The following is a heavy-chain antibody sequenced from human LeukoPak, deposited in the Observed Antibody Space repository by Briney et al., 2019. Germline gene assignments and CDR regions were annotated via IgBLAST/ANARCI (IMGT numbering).Heavy chain of an antibody. CDR1: GFTFSAYY. D-gene: IGHD5-12*01. CDR2: INSDGSST. Sequence: GGSLRLSCAASGFTFSAYYMHWVRQAPGKGLVWVSRINSDGSSTSYADSVKGRFTISRDNAKNSLYLQMNSLRAEDTAVYYCARDHGRYSGYPTQNYYYYMDVWGKGTTVTVSS. V-gene: IGHV3-74*01. CDR3: ARDHGRYSGYPTQNYYYYMDV. J-gene: IGHJ6*03.